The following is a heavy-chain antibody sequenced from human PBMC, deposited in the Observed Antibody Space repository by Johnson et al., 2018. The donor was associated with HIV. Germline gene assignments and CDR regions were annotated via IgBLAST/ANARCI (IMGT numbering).Heavy chain of an antibody. CDR1: GFTFSSFG. D-gene: IGHD4-23*01. CDR3: ATERAVVSANAFDI. CDR2: IYSGGST. J-gene: IGHJ3*02. V-gene: IGHV3-NL1*01. Sequence: QVQLVESGGGVVQPGRSLRLSCAASGFTFSSFGMHWVRQAPGKGLEWVSVIYSGGSTYYADSVKGRFTISRDNSKNTLYLQMNSLRAEDTALYYCATERAVVSANAFDIWGQGTMVTVSS.